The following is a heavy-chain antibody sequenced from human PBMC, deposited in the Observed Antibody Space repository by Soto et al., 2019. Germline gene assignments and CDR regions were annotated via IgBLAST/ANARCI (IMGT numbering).Heavy chain of an antibody. V-gene: IGHV3-7*03. J-gene: IGHJ3*02. CDR1: GFTFSTFW. CDR3: ARDNSILSSDNWYDAIDI. CDR2: IKDDGSQK. Sequence: LRLSCAASGFTFSTFWMSWVRQAPGRGLEWVANIKDDGSQKNYVDSVKGRFTISRDNAKDSVFLQMIRLRAEDTAVYYCARDNSILSSDNWYDAIDIWGQGTMVTVSS. D-gene: IGHD6-13*01.